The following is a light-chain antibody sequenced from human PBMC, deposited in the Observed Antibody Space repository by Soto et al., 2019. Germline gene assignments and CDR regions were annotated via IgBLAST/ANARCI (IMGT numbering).Light chain of an antibody. CDR3: QQYDNSPST. V-gene: IGKV3-20*01. Sequence: EIVLTQSPGTLSLSPGERATLSCRASQSVSSSFLAWYQQKPGQAPRLLIYGASSRATGIPDRFSGSGSGTDFTLTISGLEPEDFAVYYCQQYDNSPSTFGQGTKVEIK. J-gene: IGKJ1*01. CDR2: GAS. CDR1: QSVSSSF.